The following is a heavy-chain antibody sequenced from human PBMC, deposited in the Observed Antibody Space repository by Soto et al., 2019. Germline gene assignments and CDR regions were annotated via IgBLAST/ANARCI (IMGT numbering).Heavy chain of an antibody. J-gene: IGHJ4*02. CDR1: GGSISSYY. CDR3: ARDEATMVRGIGNFDD. Sequence: SETLSLTCTVSGGSISSYYWSWIRQPPGKGLEWIGYIYYSGSTNYNPSLKSRVTISVDTSKNQFSLKLSSVTAADTAVYYCARDEATMVRGIGNFDDWGQGTLVTVSS. D-gene: IGHD3-10*01. CDR2: IYYSGST. V-gene: IGHV4-59*01.